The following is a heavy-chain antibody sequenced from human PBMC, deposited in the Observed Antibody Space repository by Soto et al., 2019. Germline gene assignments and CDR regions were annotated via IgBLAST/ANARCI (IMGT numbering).Heavy chain of an antibody. CDR1: GFTFSSSG. V-gene: IGHV3-21*01. CDR2: ISSSSNYI. J-gene: IGHJ3*02. CDR3: ARARGYWYIQDAFDI. D-gene: IGHD2-2*03. Sequence: EVQLVESGGGLVKPGGSLRLSCAASGFTFSSSGMNWVRQAPGKGLEWVSSISSSSNYIYYADSVKGRFTISRDNADNSLYLHMNSLRAEDTAVYYCARARGYWYIQDAFDIWGQGTMVTVSS.